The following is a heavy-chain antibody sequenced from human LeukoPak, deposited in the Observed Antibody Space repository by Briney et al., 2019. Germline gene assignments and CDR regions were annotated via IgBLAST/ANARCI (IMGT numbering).Heavy chain of an antibody. CDR2: IKQDGSET. V-gene: IGHV3-7*01. CDR3: ARDTSSIVGPRFDY. CDR1: GFTFSTYW. D-gene: IGHD1-26*01. J-gene: IGHJ4*02. Sequence: PGGSLRLSCAASGFTFSTYWMSWVRQAPGKGLEWVAIIKQDGSETYYLDSVKGRFTISRGNAENSLYLQMNSLRAEDTAVYYCARDTSSIVGPRFDYWGQGTLVTVSS.